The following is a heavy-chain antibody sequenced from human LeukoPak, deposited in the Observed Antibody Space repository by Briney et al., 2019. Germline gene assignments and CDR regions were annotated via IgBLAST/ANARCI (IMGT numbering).Heavy chain of an antibody. J-gene: IGHJ6*02. D-gene: IGHD3-10*01. CDR1: GYTLTSYY. CDR2: INPSGGST. V-gene: IGHV1-46*01. CDR3: ARDQVTMVRGVISRYYYYGMDV. Sequence: ASVKVSCKASGYTLTSYYLHWVRQAPGQGLEWMAIINPSGGSTSHAQKFQGRVTMTRDTSASTAYMELSSLRSEDTAVYYCARDQVTMVRGVISRYYYYGMDVWGQGTTVTVSS.